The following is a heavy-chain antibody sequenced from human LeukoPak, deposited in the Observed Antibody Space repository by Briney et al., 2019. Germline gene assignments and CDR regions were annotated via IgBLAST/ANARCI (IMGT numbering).Heavy chain of an antibody. V-gene: IGHV4-59*12. CDR2: IHHTGST. J-gene: IGHJ4*02. D-gene: IGHD3-22*01. CDR1: GDPIRSYF. CDR3: ARGGGSSGYYFDY. Sequence: KPSETLSLTCSVSGDPIRSYFWSWIRQPPGKGLEWIGFIHHTGSTNNNPSLKSRVTMSLDTSRNQFSLKLSTVTAADTAVYYCARGGGSSGYYFDYWGQGTLVTVSS.